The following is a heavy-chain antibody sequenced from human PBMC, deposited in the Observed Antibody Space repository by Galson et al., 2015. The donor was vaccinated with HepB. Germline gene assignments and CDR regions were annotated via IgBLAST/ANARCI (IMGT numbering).Heavy chain of an antibody. CDR3: ASGKPVYYYGMDV. V-gene: IGHV4-59*12. CDR1: GGTFSSYA. CDR2: IYYSGST. D-gene: IGHD4-23*01. J-gene: IGHJ6*02. Sequence: SCKASGGTFSSYAISWVRQAPGKGLEWIGYIYYSGSTNYNPSLKSRVTISVDKSKNQFSLKLSSVTAADTAVYYCASGKPVYYYGMDVWGQGTTVTVSS.